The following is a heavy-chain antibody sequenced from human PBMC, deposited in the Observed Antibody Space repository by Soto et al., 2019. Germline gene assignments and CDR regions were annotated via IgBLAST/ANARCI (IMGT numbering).Heavy chain of an antibody. CDR1: GFTFSSYD. CDR3: VRRVPGNYDY. Sequence: EVQLAESGGGMVQPGGSLRLSCVASGFTFSSYDMHWVRQAPGKGLGYVSSISSNGGTTYYGNSVKGRFTISRDNSKNTLYLQMGSLRAEDMAVYYCVRRVPGNYDYXGXGTXVTVSS. J-gene: IGHJ4*01. CDR2: ISSNGGTT. V-gene: IGHV3-64*01. D-gene: IGHD1-7*01.